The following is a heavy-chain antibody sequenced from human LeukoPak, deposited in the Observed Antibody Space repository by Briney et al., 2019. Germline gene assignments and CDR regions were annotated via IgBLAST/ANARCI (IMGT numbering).Heavy chain of an antibody. CDR3: ARDGPGYSFDY. CDR1: GFTFSGYG. D-gene: IGHD5-18*01. CDR2: IWNDGGDK. Sequence: GGSLRLSCAASGFTFSGYGMHWVRQAPGKGLEWVAVIWNDGGDKNYADSVKGRTTISRDNSKNTLYLQMNSLRAEDTAVYYCARDGPGYSFDYWGQGTLVTVSS. J-gene: IGHJ4*02. V-gene: IGHV3-33*01.